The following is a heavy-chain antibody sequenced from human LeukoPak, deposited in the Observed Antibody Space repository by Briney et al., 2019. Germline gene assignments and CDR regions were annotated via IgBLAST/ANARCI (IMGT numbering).Heavy chain of an antibody. CDR1: GFTFSTYA. V-gene: IGHV3-30*03. J-gene: IGHJ4*02. Sequence: PGRSLRLSCAASGFTFSTYALPWVRRPPGQGLDWVEVISYDGTPKYYASSVKGRFTISRDNSKNTLDLQMNSLRAEDTAVYYCARGYRSGYNWNDFDYWGQGTLVTVSS. CDR3: ARGYRSGYNWNDFDY. CDR2: ISYDGTPK. D-gene: IGHD1-20*01.